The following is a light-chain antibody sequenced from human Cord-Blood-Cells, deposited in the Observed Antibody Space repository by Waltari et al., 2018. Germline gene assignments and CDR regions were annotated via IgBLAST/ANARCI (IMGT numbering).Light chain of an antibody. CDR1: QSVSSN. CDR3: LQRSNWPQT. Sequence: EIVLTQSPATMSLSPGEKSTLSIRASQSVSSNLAWYQQKPGQAPRLLIYDASNRATGIPARFSGSGSGTDFTLTISSLVPEDFAVYYCLQRSNWPQTSRKVSKVEI. CDR2: DAS. V-gene: IGKV3-11*01. J-gene: IGKJ1*01.